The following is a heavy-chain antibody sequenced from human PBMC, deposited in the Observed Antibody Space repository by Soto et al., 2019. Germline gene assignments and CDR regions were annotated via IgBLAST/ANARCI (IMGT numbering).Heavy chain of an antibody. V-gene: IGHV4-34*01. Sequence: QVQLQQCGAGLLKPSETLSLTCAVYGGSFSGYYWSWIRQPPGKGLEWIGEINHSGSTNYNPSLKSRVTISVDTSKNQFSLKLSSVTAADTAVYYCARGTDTAMAYWGQGTLVTVSS. CDR2: INHSGST. CDR3: ARGTDTAMAY. CDR1: GGSFSGYY. J-gene: IGHJ4*02. D-gene: IGHD5-18*01.